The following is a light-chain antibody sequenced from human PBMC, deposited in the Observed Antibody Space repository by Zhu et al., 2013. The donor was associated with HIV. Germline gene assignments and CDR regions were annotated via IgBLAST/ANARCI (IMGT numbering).Light chain of an antibody. Sequence: QSVLTQPPSVSAAPGQKVTISCSGSSSNIENNYVCWYQHLPGTAPKFLIYDNNKRPSGIPDRFSGSKSGXSATLGITGLQTGDEADYYCGTWDSSLSAGVFGGGTKLTVL. CDR3: GTWDSSLSAGV. J-gene: IGLJ3*02. CDR2: DNN. V-gene: IGLV1-51*01. CDR1: SSNIENNY.